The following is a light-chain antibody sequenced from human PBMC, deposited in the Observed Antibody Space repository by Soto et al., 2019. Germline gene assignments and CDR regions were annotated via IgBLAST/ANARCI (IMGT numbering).Light chain of an antibody. CDR1: SSNIGAGYD. CDR3: QSYDSSLSVVV. V-gene: IGLV1-40*01. CDR2: GNS. J-gene: IGLJ2*01. Sequence: QSVLTQPPSVSGATGRRVTISCTGGSSNIGAGYDVHWYQQLPGTAPKLLIYGNSNRPSGVPDRFSGSKSGTSASLAITGLQAEDEAYYYCQSYDSSLSVVVFGGGTKLTVL.